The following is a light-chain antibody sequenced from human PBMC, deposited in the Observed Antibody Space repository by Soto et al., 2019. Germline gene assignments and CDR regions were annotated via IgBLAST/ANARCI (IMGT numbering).Light chain of an antibody. J-gene: IGKJ5*01. V-gene: IGKV3-15*01. CDR2: DIS. CDR3: QQYNNWPS. CDR1: PTVSRN. Sequence: EVVMTQSPATLSVSPGERATLSCRASPTVSRNLAWYQQRPGQAPRLLIYDISNRATGVPARFSGSGSETEFTLAVWSLLSEDFAVYFCQQYNNWPSFGQGTRLEI.